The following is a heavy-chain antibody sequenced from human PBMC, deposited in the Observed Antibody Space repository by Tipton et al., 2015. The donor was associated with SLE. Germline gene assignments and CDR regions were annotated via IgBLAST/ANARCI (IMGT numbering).Heavy chain of an antibody. CDR1: GFTFSSYS. Sequence: SLRLSCVASGFTFSSYSMNWVRQAPGKGLEWVSYISSSSSTIYYADSVKGRFTISRDNAKNSLYLQMNSLRAEDTAVYYCARVQYSSSPKGFDPWGQGTLVTVSS. CDR3: ARVQYSSSPKGFDP. D-gene: IGHD6-13*01. V-gene: IGHV3-48*04. CDR2: ISSSSSTI. J-gene: IGHJ5*02.